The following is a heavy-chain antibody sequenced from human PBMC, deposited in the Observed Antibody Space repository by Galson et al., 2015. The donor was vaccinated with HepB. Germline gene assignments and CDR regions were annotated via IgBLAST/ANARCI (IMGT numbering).Heavy chain of an antibody. CDR2: IYWDDDK. Sequence: PALVKPTQTLTLTCTFSGFSLSTSGVGVGWIRQPPGKALEWLALIYWDDDKRYSPSLKSRLTITKDTSKNQVVLTMTNMDPVDTATYYCAHRPDYGDYSYAFDIWGQGTMVTVSS. CDR1: GFSLSTSGVG. D-gene: IGHD4-17*01. J-gene: IGHJ3*02. CDR3: AHRPDYGDYSYAFDI. V-gene: IGHV2-5*02.